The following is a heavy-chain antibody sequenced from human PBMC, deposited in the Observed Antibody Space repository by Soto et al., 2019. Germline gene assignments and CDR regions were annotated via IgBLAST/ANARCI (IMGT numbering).Heavy chain of an antibody. CDR2: ISSSSTTI. D-gene: IGHD1-1*01. CDR1: GFTFSTYN. J-gene: IGHJ6*02. CDR3: ARWENWNDYYYYGMDV. Sequence: GGSLRLSCAASGFTFSTYNMNWVRQAPGKGLEWVSYISSSSTTIYYADSVKGRFTISRDNAKNSLYLQMNSLRAEDTAVYYCARWENWNDYYYYGMDVWGQGTTVTVSS. V-gene: IGHV3-48*01.